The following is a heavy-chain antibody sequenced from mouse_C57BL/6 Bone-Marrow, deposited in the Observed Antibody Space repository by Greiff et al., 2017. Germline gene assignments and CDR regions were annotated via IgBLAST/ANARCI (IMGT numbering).Heavy chain of an antibody. Sequence: VQLQQSGAELVMPGASVKLSCKASGYTFTSYWMHWVKQRPGQGLEWIGEIDPSDSYTNYNQKFKGKSTLTVDKSSSTAYMQLSSLTSEDSAVYDCARTAYYSNSDAMDYWGQETSLTVSP. J-gene: IGHJ4*01. V-gene: IGHV1-69*01. CDR3: ARTAYYSNSDAMDY. CDR2: IDPSDSYT. CDR1: GYTFTSYW. D-gene: IGHD2-5*01.